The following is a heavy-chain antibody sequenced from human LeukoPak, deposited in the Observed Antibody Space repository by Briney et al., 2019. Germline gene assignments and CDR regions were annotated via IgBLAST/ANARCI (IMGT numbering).Heavy chain of an antibody. Sequence: PSETLSLTCTVSGGSISSYYWSWIRQPPGKGLEWIGYIYYSGSTNYNPSLKSRVTISVDTSKNQFSLKLSSVTAADTAVYYCTRAVSYSSDWSFYNYWGQGTLVTVSS. V-gene: IGHV4-59*01. CDR1: GGSISSYY. CDR2: IYYSGST. J-gene: IGHJ4*02. CDR3: TRAVSYSSDWSFYNY. D-gene: IGHD6-19*01.